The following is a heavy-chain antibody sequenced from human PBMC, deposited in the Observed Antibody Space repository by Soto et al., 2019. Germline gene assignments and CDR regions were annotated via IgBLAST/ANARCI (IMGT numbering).Heavy chain of an antibody. CDR2: IRSKAYGGTT. CDR1: GFTFGDYA. J-gene: IGHJ3*02. CDR3: TRDDAGQWLAKDAFDI. Sequence: KPGGSLRLSCTASGFTFGDYAMSWFRQAPGKGLEWVGFIRSKAYGGTTEYAASVKGRFTISRDDSKSIAYLQMNSLKTEDTAVYYCTRDDAGQWLAKDAFDIWGQGTMVTVSS. D-gene: IGHD6-19*01. V-gene: IGHV3-49*05.